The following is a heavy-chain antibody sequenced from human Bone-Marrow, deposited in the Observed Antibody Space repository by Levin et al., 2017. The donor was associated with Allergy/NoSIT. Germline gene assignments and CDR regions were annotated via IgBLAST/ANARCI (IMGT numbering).Heavy chain of an antibody. CDR3: ARDRGLGIYYDSSGYYPFDY. D-gene: IGHD3-22*01. Sequence: SVKVSCKASGGTFSSYAISWVRQAPGQGLEWMGGIIPIFGTANYAQKFQGRVTITADKSTSTAYMELSSLRSEDTAVYYCARDRGLGIYYDSSGYYPFDYWGQGTLVTVSS. V-gene: IGHV1-69*06. CDR1: GGTFSSYA. CDR2: IIPIFGTA. J-gene: IGHJ4*02.